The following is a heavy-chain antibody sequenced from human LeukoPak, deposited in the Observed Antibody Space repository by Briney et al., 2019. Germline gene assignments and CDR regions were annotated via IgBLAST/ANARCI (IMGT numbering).Heavy chain of an antibody. D-gene: IGHD6-19*01. V-gene: IGHV1-3*01. Sequence: ASVKVSCKASGYTFTSYAMHWVRQAPGQRLEWMGWINAGNGNTKYSQKFQGRVTITRGTSASTAYMELSSLRSEDTAVYYCARGSLASSGWYVLGYWGQGTLVTVSS. J-gene: IGHJ4*02. CDR3: ARGSLASSGWYVLGY. CDR1: GYTFTSYA. CDR2: INAGNGNT.